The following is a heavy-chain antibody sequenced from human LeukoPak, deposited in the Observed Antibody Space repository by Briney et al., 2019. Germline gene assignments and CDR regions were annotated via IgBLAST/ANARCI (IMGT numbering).Heavy chain of an antibody. J-gene: IGHJ6*02. Sequence: ASVKVSCKASGYTFTSYGISWVRQAPGQGLEWMGWISAYNGNTNYAQKLQGRVTMTTDTSTSTAYMELRSLRSDDTAVYYCARRYRYCSSTSCYGYYYGMDVWGQGTTVIVSS. CDR1: GYTFTSYG. V-gene: IGHV1-18*01. CDR3: ARRYRYCSSTSCYGYYYGMDV. D-gene: IGHD2-2*01. CDR2: ISAYNGNT.